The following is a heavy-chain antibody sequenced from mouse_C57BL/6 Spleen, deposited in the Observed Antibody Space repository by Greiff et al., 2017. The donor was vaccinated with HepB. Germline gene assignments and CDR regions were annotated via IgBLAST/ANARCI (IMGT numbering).Heavy chain of an antibody. CDR2: INPNYGTT. D-gene: IGHD5-5*01. CDR3: AKGGTTGDFDY. J-gene: IGHJ2*01. CDR1: GYSFTDYN. Sequence: EVKLMESGPELVKPGASVKISCKASGYSFTDYNMNWVKQSNGKSLEWIGVINPNYGTTSYNQKFKGKATLTVDQSSSTAYMQLNSLTSEDSAVYYCAKGGTTGDFDYWGQGTTLTVSS. V-gene: IGHV1-39*01.